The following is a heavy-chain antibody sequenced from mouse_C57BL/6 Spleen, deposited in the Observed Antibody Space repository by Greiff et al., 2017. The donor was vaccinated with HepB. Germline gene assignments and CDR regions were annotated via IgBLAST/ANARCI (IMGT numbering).Heavy chain of an antibody. J-gene: IGHJ3*01. CDR2: ISSGGSYT. Sequence: EVKLMESGGDLVKPGGSLKLSCAASGFTFSSYGMSWVRQTPDKRLEWVATISSGGSYTYYPDSVKGRFTISRDNAKNTLYLQMSSLKSEDTAMYYCARDGRYDGYYGLFAYWGQGTLVTVSA. D-gene: IGHD2-3*01. CDR1: GFTFSSYG. CDR3: ARDGRYDGYYGLFAY. V-gene: IGHV5-6*01.